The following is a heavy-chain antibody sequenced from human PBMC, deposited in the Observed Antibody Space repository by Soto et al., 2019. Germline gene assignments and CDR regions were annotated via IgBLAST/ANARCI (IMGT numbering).Heavy chain of an antibody. Sequence: GGSLGLSCATSGFTFSGFVMQWVRQAPGKGLEWVAVIWYDGIHKYYADSVKGRFTISRDDSKNTLYLQMNNLRVEDTAVYYCVRGSFCTTTNCYNLGWFAPWGQGTLVTVSS. J-gene: IGHJ5*02. CDR3: VRGSFCTTTNCYNLGWFAP. V-gene: IGHV3-33*01. CDR1: GFTFSGFV. D-gene: IGHD2-2*02. CDR2: IWYDGIHK.